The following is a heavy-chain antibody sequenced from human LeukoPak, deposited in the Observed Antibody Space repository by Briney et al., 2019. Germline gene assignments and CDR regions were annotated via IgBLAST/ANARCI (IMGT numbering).Heavy chain of an antibody. Sequence: GRSLRLSCAASGFTFDDYAMHWVRQAPGKGLEWVSGISWNSGSIGYADSVKGRFTISRDNAKNSLYLQMNSLRAEDTALYYCAKAHLPMVRGVSYFDYWGQGTLVTVSS. CDR3: AKAHLPMVRGVSYFDY. V-gene: IGHV3-9*01. D-gene: IGHD3-10*01. CDR1: GFTFDDYA. J-gene: IGHJ4*02. CDR2: ISWNSGSI.